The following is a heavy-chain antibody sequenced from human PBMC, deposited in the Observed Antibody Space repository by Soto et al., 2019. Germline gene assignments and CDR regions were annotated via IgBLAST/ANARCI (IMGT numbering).Heavy chain of an antibody. J-gene: IGHJ6*02. D-gene: IGHD3-10*01. CDR2: IYHSGST. CDR1: GGSISSSNW. V-gene: IGHV4-4*02. Sequence: SETLSLTCAGSGGSISSSNWWSWVRQPPGKGLEWIGEIYHSGSTNYNPSLKSRVTISVDKSKNQFSLKLSSVTAADTAVYYCARVVTMVRGVHGMDVWGQGTTVTVSS. CDR3: ARVVTMVRGVHGMDV.